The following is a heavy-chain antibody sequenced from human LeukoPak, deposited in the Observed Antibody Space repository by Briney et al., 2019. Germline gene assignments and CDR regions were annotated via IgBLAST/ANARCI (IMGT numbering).Heavy chain of an antibody. CDR3: ASLFSSGPLGGP. CDR1: GYTFTNYY. V-gene: IGHV1-46*01. J-gene: IGHJ5*02. D-gene: IGHD3-22*01. CDR2: INPSGGST. Sequence: ASVTVSCKASGYTFTNYYMHWVRQAPGQGLEWMGMINPSGGSTTYAQKFQGRVTMTRDTSTSTVYMELSSLRSEDTAVYYCASLFSSGPLGGPWGQGTLVTVSP.